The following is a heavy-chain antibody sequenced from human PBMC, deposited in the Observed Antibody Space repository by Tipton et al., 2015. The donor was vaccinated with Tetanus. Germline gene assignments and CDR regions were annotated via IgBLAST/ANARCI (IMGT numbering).Heavy chain of an antibody. Sequence: LSLTCSVSGDSISSFYWSWIRQPAGKGLEWIGRIYTSGSTNYNPSLKSRVTMSVDTSKRQLSLKLNSVTAADTAVYYCARGWGSSWYYFDYWGQGILVTVSS. CDR1: GDSISSFY. J-gene: IGHJ4*02. CDR3: ARGWGSSWYYFDY. CDR2: IYTSGST. D-gene: IGHD6-13*01. V-gene: IGHV4-4*07.